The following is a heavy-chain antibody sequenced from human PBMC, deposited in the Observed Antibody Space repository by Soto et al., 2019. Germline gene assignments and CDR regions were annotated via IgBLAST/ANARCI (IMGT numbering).Heavy chain of an antibody. D-gene: IGHD3-3*02. Sequence: QLQLQESGPGLVKPSETLSLTCTVSGDSISISSHYWGWIRQPPGKGLGWIGNVYYSGSTYYKPSLKSRVTKSRVPSKNQGSLKLGSVAAADPAVYYCARMNIVGVLYYYLDAWGQGTTVTVSS. V-gene: IGHV4-39*01. CDR1: GDSISISSHY. CDR3: ARMNIVGVLYYYLDA. J-gene: IGHJ6*03. CDR2: VYYSGST.